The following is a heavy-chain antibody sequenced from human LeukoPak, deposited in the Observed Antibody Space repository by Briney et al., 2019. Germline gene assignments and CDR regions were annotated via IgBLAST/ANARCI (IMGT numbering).Heavy chain of an antibody. D-gene: IGHD3-10*01. CDR3: AKHYGSGSNDFDI. J-gene: IGHJ3*02. Sequence: SETLSLTCTVSGDSISSAYWSWIRQSPGKGLEWIGYIYYSGISDYNPSLKSRVTISVDTSKNQFSLRLRSVTAADTAVYYCAKHYGSGSNDFDIWGQGTMVTVS. CDR1: GDSISSAY. CDR2: IYYSGIS. V-gene: IGHV4-59*01.